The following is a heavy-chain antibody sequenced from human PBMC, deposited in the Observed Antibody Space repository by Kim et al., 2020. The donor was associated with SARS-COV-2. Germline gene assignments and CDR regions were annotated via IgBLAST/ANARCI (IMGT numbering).Heavy chain of an antibody. Sequence: SETLSLTCTVSGGSLSSGSYSWNWIRQPAGKGLEWVGRIYISGTIDYNPSLKSRVTLSADTSKNQFSLKLSSVTAADTAVYYCVRGGSYSDFDSWGQGTLVTVSS. J-gene: IGHJ4*02. V-gene: IGHV4-61*02. D-gene: IGHD3-10*01. CDR2: IYISGTI. CDR3: VRGGSYSDFDS. CDR1: GGSLSSGSYS.